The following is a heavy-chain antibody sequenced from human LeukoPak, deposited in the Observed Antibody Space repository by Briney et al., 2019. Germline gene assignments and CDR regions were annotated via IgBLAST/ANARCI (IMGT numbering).Heavy chain of an antibody. D-gene: IGHD1-26*01. Sequence: GESLKISCKGSGDSFNSYWVGRGRQMPGERPGWVGIIYPGDSDTRYSPSFQGQVTISADKSISTAYLQWSSLKASDTAMYYCARHKTIVGATPYDYWGQGTLVTVSS. CDR2: IYPGDSDT. CDR3: ARHKTIVGATPYDY. J-gene: IGHJ4*02. CDR1: GDSFNSYW. V-gene: IGHV5-51*01.